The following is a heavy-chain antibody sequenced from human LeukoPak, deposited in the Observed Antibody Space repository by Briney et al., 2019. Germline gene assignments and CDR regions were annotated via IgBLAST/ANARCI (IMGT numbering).Heavy chain of an antibody. Sequence: GGSLRLSCAASGFTFSSYSMNWVRQAPGKGLEWVAVISYDGSNKYYADSVKGRFTISRDNSKNTLYLQMNSLRAEDTAVYYCARTRGYDILTGYNDYWGQGTLVTVSS. V-gene: IGHV3-30*03. CDR2: ISYDGSNK. D-gene: IGHD3-9*01. CDR1: GFTFSSYS. CDR3: ARTRGYDILTGYNDY. J-gene: IGHJ4*02.